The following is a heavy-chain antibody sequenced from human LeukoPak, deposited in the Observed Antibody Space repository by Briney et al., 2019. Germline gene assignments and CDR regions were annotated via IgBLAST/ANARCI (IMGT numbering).Heavy chain of an antibody. CDR3: AIGLNYFDS. J-gene: IGHJ4*02. Sequence: SETLSLTCTVSGASISNYYWSWIRQPPGKGLECIGYVSYSGRTNHNPSLKSRVTISLDTSKNQFSLKLSSVTGADTAVYFCAIGLNYFDSWGQGTLVTVSS. CDR2: VSYSGRT. V-gene: IGHV4-59*08. CDR1: GASISNYY. D-gene: IGHD3/OR15-3a*01.